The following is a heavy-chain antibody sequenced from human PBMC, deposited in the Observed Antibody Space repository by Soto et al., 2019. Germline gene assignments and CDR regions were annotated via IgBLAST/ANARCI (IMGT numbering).Heavy chain of an antibody. CDR3: ARDLDYDSSGYFPNYGMDV. D-gene: IGHD3-22*01. CDR2: IWYDGSNK. Sequence: QVQLVESGGGVVQPGRSLRLSCAASGFTFSSYGMHWVRQAPGKGLEWVAVIWYDGSNKYYADSVKGRFTISRDNSKNTLYLQMNSLRAEDTAVYYCARDLDYDSSGYFPNYGMDVWGRGTTVTVSS. V-gene: IGHV3-33*01. CDR1: GFTFSSYG. J-gene: IGHJ6*02.